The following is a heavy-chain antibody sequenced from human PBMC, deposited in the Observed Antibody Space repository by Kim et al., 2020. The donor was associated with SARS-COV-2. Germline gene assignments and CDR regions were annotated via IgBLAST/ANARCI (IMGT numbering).Heavy chain of an antibody. Sequence: GGSLRLSCAASGFTFSSYGMHWVRQAPGKGLEWVAVISYDGSNKYYADSVKGRFTISRDNSKNTLYLQMNSLRAEDTAVYYCAKDLLRYFDWLPYYYYYYVMDVWGQGTTLTVSS. V-gene: IGHV3-30*18. CDR2: ISYDGSNK. J-gene: IGHJ6*02. CDR3: AKDLLRYFDWLPYYYYYYVMDV. CDR1: GFTFSSYG. D-gene: IGHD3-9*01.